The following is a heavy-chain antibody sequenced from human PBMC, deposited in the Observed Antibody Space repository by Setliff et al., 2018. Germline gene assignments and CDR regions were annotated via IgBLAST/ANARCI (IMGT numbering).Heavy chain of an antibody. V-gene: IGHV4-34*12. Sequence: SETLSLTCAVYGGSFSGYYWSWIRQPPGKRLEWIGEIIHSGSTNYNPSLKSRVTISVDTSKKQFSLKLNSVTAADMAVYYCAREQWLDPPGYYYMDVWAKGTTVTVSS. CDR2: IIHSGST. CDR1: GGSFSGYY. D-gene: IGHD6-19*01. J-gene: IGHJ6*03. CDR3: AREQWLDPPGYYYMDV.